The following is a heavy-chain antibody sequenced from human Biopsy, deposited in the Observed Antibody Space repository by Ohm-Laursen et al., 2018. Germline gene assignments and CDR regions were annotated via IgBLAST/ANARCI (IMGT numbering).Heavy chain of an antibody. CDR1: GAFIRDGSGTSY. CDR2: IFYSGTT. CDR3: ARAFFYGLGTSNYHFTS. D-gene: IGHD3-10*01. J-gene: IGHJ1*01. V-gene: IGHV4-39*06. Sequence: SETLSLTCSVSGAFIRDGSGTSYWNWIRQSPGQGLQWIGSIFYSGTTYENPSLTRRITISVDESKNQFHLRLRSVTATDTGVYYCARAFFYGLGTSNYHFTSRGLGTQVTV.